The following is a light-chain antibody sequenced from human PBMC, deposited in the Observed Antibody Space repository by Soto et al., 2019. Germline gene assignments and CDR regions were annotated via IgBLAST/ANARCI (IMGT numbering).Light chain of an antibody. CDR2: NNH. V-gene: IGLV1-44*01. Sequence: QSVLTQPPSASGIPGQRVTISCSGSRSNIGSNNVNWYQQLPGTAPRLLNFNNHLRPSGVPDRFSGSKSGTSASLAISGLQSEDEGDYYCAAWDDSLDGYVFGTGNKVTVX. J-gene: IGLJ1*01. CDR1: RSNIGSNN. CDR3: AAWDDSLDGYV.